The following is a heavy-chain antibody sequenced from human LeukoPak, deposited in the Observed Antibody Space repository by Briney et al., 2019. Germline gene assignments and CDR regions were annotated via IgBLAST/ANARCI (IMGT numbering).Heavy chain of an antibody. CDR1: GGSFSGYY. CDR2: INHSGST. CDR3: ARGYYYGSGSYLYYYYGMDV. D-gene: IGHD3-10*01. J-gene: IGHJ6*02. Sequence: PSETLSLTCAVYGGSFSGYYWSRIRQPPGKGLEWIGEINHSGSTNYNPSLKSRVTISVDTSKNQFSLKLSSVTAADTAVYYCARGYYYGSGSYLYYYYGMDVWGQGTTVTVSS. V-gene: IGHV4-34*01.